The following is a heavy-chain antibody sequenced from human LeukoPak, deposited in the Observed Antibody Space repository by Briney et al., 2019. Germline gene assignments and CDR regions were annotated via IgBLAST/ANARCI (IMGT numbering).Heavy chain of an antibody. J-gene: IGHJ4*02. CDR3: AKDDYGTGSYYY. CDR2: IKQDGSEK. Sequence: GGSLRLSCAASGFTFSGSAMHWVRQAPGKGLEWVANIKQDGSEKYYVDSVKGRFTISRDNAKNSLDLQMNSLRAEDTAVYYCAKDDYGTGSYYYWGQGTLVTVSS. CDR1: GFTFSGSA. D-gene: IGHD3-10*01. V-gene: IGHV3-7*04.